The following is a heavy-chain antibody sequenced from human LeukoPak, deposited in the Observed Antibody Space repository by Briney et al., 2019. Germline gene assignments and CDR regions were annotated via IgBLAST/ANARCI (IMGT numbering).Heavy chain of an antibody. V-gene: IGHV4-39*01. D-gene: IGHD6-25*01. Sequence: KPSETLSLTCTVSGGSISSSNYFWGGIRQPPGKGLEWIGNIYYSGSTYYNPSLKSRVTISVDTSKNQFSLQLSSVTVADTAVYYCARQLYSSATVWGQGTTVTVSS. CDR2: IYYSGST. CDR3: ARQLYSSATV. CDR1: GGSISSSNYF. J-gene: IGHJ6*02.